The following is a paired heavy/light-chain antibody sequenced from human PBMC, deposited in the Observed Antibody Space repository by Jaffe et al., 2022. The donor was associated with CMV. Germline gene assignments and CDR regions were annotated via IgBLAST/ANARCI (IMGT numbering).Light chain of an antibody. CDR2: EVS. CDR1: SSDVGSYNL. V-gene: IGLV2-23*02. CDR3: CSYAGSSTFRV. Sequence: QSALTQPASVSGSPGQSITISCTGTSSDVGSYNLVSWYQQHPGKAPKLMIYEVSKRPSGVSNRFSGSKSGNTASLTISGLQAEDEADYYCCSYAGSSTFRVFGGGTKLTVL. J-gene: IGLJ3*02.
Heavy chain of an antibody. V-gene: IGHV1-69*01. D-gene: IGHD3-9*01. CDR3: AREGVSRYYDILTGYFLYYGMDV. CDR1: GGTFSSYA. J-gene: IGHJ6*02. CDR2: IIPIFGTA. Sequence: QVQLVQSGAEVKKPGSSVKVSCKASGGTFSSYAISWVRQAPGQGLEWMGGIIPIFGTANYAQKFQGRVTITADESTSTAYMELSSLRSEDTAVYYCAREGVSRYYDILTGYFLYYGMDVWGQGTTVTVSS.